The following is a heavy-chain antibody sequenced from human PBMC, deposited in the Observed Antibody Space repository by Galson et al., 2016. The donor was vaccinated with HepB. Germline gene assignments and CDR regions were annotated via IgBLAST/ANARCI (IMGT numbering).Heavy chain of an antibody. V-gene: IGHV3-11*01. CDR2: ISGSGYSI. J-gene: IGHJ4*02. CDR1: GFLFGDYY. Sequence: SLRLSCAASGFLFGDYYLTWIRQAPGKGLGWLSCISGSGYSIFYADSVKGRFTISRDNAKKSFYLQLNSLRAEDTAVYYCARVMLGIRGFDYWGQGTLVAVSS. D-gene: IGHD3-10*01. CDR3: ARVMLGIRGFDY.